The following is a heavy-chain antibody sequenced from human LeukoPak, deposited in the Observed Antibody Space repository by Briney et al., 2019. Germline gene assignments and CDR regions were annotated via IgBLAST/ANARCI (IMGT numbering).Heavy chain of an antibody. Sequence: ASVTVSCKASGYTFTVYYMHWVRQAPGQGLEWMGWINPDSGGTNYAQRFQGRVTMTRDTSISTAYMELSRLGSDDTAFYYCARAGVWDYNDSSGYHNGAFDIWGQGTMVTVSS. V-gene: IGHV1-2*02. CDR3: ARAGVWDYNDSSGYHNGAFDI. D-gene: IGHD3-22*01. CDR2: INPDSGGT. CDR1: GYTFTVYY. J-gene: IGHJ3*02.